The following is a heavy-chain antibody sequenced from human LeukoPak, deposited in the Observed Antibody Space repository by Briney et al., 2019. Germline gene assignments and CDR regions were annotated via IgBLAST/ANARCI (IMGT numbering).Heavy chain of an antibody. Sequence: GASVKVSGKASGYTFTGYYMHWVRQAPGQGLEWMGWINPNSGGTNYAQKFQGRVTMTRDTSISTAYIELSRLRSDDTAVYYCAREFVAVAGTRYFQHWGQGTLVTVSS. J-gene: IGHJ1*01. V-gene: IGHV1-2*02. CDR2: INPNSGGT. CDR3: AREFVAVAGTRYFQH. D-gene: IGHD6-19*01. CDR1: GYTFTGYY.